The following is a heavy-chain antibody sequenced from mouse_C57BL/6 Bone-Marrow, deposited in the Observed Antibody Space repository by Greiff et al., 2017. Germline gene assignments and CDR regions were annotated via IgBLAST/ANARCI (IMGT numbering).Heavy chain of an antibody. J-gene: IGHJ1*03. Sequence: EVMLVESGGGLVQSGRSLRLSCATSGFTFSDFYMEWVRQAPGKGLEWIAASRNKANDYTTEYSASVKGRFIVSRDTSQSILYLQMNALRAEDTAIYYCARDARATYWYFDVWGTGTTVTVSS. D-gene: IGHD3-1*01. CDR1: GFTFSDFY. V-gene: IGHV7-1*01. CDR2: SRNKANDYTT. CDR3: ARDARATYWYFDV.